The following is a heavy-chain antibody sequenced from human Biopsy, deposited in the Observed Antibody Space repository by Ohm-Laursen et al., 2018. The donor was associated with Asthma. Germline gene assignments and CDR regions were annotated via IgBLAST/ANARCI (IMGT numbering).Heavy chain of an antibody. CDR3: ARDMGAGPNQPPSGSGSSHLYGMDV. CDR1: GLSFDDYA. D-gene: IGHD3-10*01. V-gene: IGHV3-9*01. J-gene: IGHJ6*02. CDR2: ISWNSGTI. Sequence: SLRLSCSASGLSFDDYAMFWVRQAPGKGLEWVSGISWNSGTIGYADSVKGRFTISRDNAKNSLYLQMSSLGPEDTAVYYCARDMGAGPNQPPSGSGSSHLYGMDVWGQGTTVTVSS.